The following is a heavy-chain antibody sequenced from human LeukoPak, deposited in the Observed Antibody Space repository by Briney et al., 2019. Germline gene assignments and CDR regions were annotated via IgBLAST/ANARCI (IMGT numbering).Heavy chain of an antibody. J-gene: IGHJ4*02. D-gene: IGHD2-21*01. Sequence: GGSLRLSCAASGFTFNIYGMHWVRPAPGKGLEWVAFISLDGGTNYYADSVKGRFTISRDNSKNTVSLEMNSLRAEDTAVYYCAKDVNSYCIGDCSDYWGQGTLVTVSS. CDR1: GFTFNIYG. V-gene: IGHV3-30*02. CDR2: ISLDGGTN. CDR3: AKDVNSYCIGDCSDY.